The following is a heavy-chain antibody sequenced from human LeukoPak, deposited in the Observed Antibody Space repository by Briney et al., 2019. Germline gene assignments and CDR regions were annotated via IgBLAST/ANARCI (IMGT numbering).Heavy chain of an antibody. CDR1: GFTFSSYE. J-gene: IGHJ6*03. V-gene: IGHV3-48*03. D-gene: IGHD2-21*01. CDR3: ARDRKAYCGGDCYYYYMDV. Sequence: PGGSLRLSCAASGFTFSSYEMNWVRQAPGKGLEWVSYISSSGSTIYYADSVKGRFTISRDNAKNSLYLQMSSLRAEDTAVYYRARDRKAYCGGDCYYYYMDVWGKGTTVTISS. CDR2: ISSSGSTI.